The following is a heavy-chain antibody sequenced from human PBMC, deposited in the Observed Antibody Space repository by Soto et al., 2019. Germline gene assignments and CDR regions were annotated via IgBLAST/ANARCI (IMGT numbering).Heavy chain of an antibody. CDR1: GGSFSGYY. J-gene: IGHJ4*02. Sequence: SETLSLTCAVYGGSFSGYYWSWIRQPPGKGLEWIGEINHSGSTNYNPSLKSRVTISVDTSKNQFSLKLSFVTAADTAVYYCANFHQNVDTAMVSDYWGQGTLVTVSS. CDR2: INHSGST. D-gene: IGHD5-18*01. V-gene: IGHV4-34*01. CDR3: ANFHQNVDTAMVSDY.